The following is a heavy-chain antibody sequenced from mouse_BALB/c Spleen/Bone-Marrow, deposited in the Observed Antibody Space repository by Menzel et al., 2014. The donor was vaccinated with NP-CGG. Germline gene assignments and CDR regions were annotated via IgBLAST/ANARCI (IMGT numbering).Heavy chain of an antibody. J-gene: IGHJ4*01. CDR1: GFTFSSYT. V-gene: IGHV5-9-3*01. CDR2: ISSGGSYT. CDR3: ARHGFYYAMDY. Sequence: EVHLVESGGGLVKPGGSLKLSCAASGFTFSSYTMSWVRQTPEKRLEWVATISSGGSYTYYPDSVKGRFTISRDNAKNTLYLQMSSLRSEDTALYYCARHGFYYAMDYWGQGTSVTVSS.